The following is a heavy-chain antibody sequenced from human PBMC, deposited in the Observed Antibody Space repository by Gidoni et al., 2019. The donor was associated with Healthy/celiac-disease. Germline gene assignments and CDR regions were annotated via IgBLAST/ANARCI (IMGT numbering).Heavy chain of an antibody. J-gene: IGHJ4*02. CDR1: GFTFSSYG. CDR3: ARDFRREYYYDSSGYYEPINFDY. CDR2: IWYDGSNK. D-gene: IGHD3-22*01. V-gene: IGHV3-33*01. Sequence: QVQLVESGGGVVQPGRSLRLSCAASGFTFSSYGMHWVRQAPGKGLGWVAVIWYDGSNKYYADSVKGRFTISRDNSKNTLYLQMNSLRAEDTAVYYCARDFRREYYYDSSGYYEPINFDYWGQGTLVTVSS.